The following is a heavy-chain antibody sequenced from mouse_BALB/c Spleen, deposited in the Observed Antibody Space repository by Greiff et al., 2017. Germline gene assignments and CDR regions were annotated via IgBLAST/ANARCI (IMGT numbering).Heavy chain of an antibody. CDR2: ISSGGSYT. J-gene: IGHJ2*01. CDR3: TGGNYDFDY. V-gene: IGHV5-6-4*01. CDR1: GFTFSSYT. D-gene: IGHD2-1*01. Sequence: EVQGVESGGGLVKPGGSLKLSCAASGFTFSSYTMSWVRQTPEKRLEWVATISSGGSYTYYPDSVKGRFTISRDNAKNTLYLQMSSLKSEDTAMYYCTGGNYDFDYWGQGTTLTVSS.